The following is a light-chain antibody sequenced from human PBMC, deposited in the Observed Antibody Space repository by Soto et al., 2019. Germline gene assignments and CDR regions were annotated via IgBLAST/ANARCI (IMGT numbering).Light chain of an antibody. CDR3: QQYNSYPLT. V-gene: IGKV1-5*03. CDR1: QSISSW. CDR2: KAS. J-gene: IGKJ4*01. Sequence: DIQMTQSPSTLSASVGARVTITCRARQSISSWLAWYQQKPGKAPKLLIYKASSLESGVPSRFSGSGSGTEFTLTISSLQPDDFATYYCQQYNSYPLTFGGGTKVDIK.